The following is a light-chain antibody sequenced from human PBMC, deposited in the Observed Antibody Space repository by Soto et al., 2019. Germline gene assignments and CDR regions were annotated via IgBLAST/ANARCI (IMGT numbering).Light chain of an antibody. CDR2: KAS. CDR3: QQYNSCLVT. J-gene: IGKJ2*01. V-gene: IGKV1-5*03. CDR1: QSISSW. Sequence: DIQMTQSPSTLSASVGDRVTITCRASQSISSWLAWYQQKPGKAPKLLIYKASSLESGVPLRFSGSGSGTEFTFTSSGLQAVDFATYYCQQYNSCLVTFGQGTKLEIK.